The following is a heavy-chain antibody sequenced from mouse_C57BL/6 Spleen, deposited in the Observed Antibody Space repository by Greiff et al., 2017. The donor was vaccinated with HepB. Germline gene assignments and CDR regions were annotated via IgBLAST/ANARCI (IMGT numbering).Heavy chain of an antibody. J-gene: IGHJ3*01. CDR2: IYPGDGDT. V-gene: IGHV1-82*01. CDR1: GYAFSSSW. CDR3: ARSPPSAY. Sequence: VQLQQSGPELVKPGASVKISCKASGYAFSSSWMNWVKQRPGKGLEWIGRIYPGDGDTNYNGKFKGKATLTADISSSTAYMQLSSLTSEDSAVYCCARSPPSAYWGQGTLVTVSA.